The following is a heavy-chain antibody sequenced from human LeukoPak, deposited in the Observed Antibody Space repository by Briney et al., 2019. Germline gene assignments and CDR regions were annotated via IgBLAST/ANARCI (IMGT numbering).Heavy chain of an antibody. D-gene: IGHD1-26*01. V-gene: IGHV4-59*01. Sequence: SETLSLTCTVSGGSISSYYWSWIRQPPGKGLEWIGYIYYRSTNYNPSLKSRVTISVDTSKNQFSLKLSSVTAADTAVYYCAGHGRYYFDYWGQGTLVTVSS. CDR2: IYYRST. CDR3: AGHGRYYFDY. CDR1: GGSISSYY. J-gene: IGHJ4*02.